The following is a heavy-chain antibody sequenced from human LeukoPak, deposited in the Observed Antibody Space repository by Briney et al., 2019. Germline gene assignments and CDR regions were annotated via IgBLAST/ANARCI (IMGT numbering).Heavy chain of an antibody. V-gene: IGHV3-23*01. D-gene: IGHD3-3*01. CDR2: ISGSGGTT. Sequence: GGSLRLSCAASGFTFSSYAMSWVRQSPGKGLEWVSAISGSGGTTYYADYVKGRFTISRDNSKNTLYLQMNSLRAEDTAVYYCAKANVFGVVDYFDYWGQGTLVTVSS. CDR1: GFTFSSYA. CDR3: AKANVFGVVDYFDY. J-gene: IGHJ4*02.